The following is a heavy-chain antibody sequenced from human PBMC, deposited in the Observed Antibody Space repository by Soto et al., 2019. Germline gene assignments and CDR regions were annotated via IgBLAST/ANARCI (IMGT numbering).Heavy chain of an antibody. CDR1: GFTFSSYG. CDR2: IWYDGSNK. Sequence: GGSLRLSCAASGFTFSSYGMHWVRQAPGKGLEWVAVIWYDGSNKYYADSVKGRFTISRDNSKNTLYLQMNSLRAEDTAVYYCARVRYYYGSGGLWFDPWGQGTLVTVSS. CDR3: ARVRYYYGSGGLWFDP. J-gene: IGHJ5*02. D-gene: IGHD3-10*01. V-gene: IGHV3-33*01.